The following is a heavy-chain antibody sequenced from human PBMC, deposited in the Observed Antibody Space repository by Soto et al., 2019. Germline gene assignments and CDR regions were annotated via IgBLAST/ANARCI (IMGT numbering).Heavy chain of an antibody. Sequence: TGGSLRLSCAASGFTFSSYAMSWVRQAPGKGLEWVSAISGSGGSTYYADSVKGRFTISRDNSKNTLYLQMNSLRAEDTAVYYCAKADYYDSSGSFFDYWGQGTLVTVSS. D-gene: IGHD3-22*01. CDR2: ISGSGGST. CDR1: GFTFSSYA. CDR3: AKADYYDSSGSFFDY. V-gene: IGHV3-23*01. J-gene: IGHJ4*02.